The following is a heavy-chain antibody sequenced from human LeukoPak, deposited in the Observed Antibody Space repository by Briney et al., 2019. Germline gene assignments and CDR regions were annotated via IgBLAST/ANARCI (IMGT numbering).Heavy chain of an antibody. CDR1: GFTFSSYW. D-gene: IGHD4-17*01. CDR3: AKDLDHDYDDYGLDY. J-gene: IGHJ4*02. V-gene: IGHV3-7*01. Sequence: PGGSLRLSCAASGFTFSSYWMSWVRQAPGKGLEWVANIKKDGSEKYYVDSVKGRFTISRDNAKNSLYLQMNSLRAEDTALYYCAKDLDHDYDDYGLDYWGQGTLVTVSS. CDR2: IKKDGSEK.